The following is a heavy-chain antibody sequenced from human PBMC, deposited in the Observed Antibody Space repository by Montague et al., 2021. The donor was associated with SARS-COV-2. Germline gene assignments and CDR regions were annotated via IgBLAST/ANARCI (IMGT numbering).Heavy chain of an antibody. V-gene: IGHV4-34*01. Sequence: SETLSLACAVYGGSFSVYYWSWLRQSPRRGLGWIAVINHSGTANYNPSLKSRVSISVDTSKNQFTLKLTSVTAAATAMYYCSKEREVVRAARTLVAFDLWGQGTMVTVSS. CDR3: SKEREVVRAARTLVAFDL. J-gene: IGHJ3*01. D-gene: IGHD2-2*01. CDR1: GGSFSVYY. CDR2: INHSGTA.